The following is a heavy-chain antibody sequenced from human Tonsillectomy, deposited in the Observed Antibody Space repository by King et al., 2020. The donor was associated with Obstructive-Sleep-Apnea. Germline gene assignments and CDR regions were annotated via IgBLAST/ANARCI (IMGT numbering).Heavy chain of an antibody. CDR2: INHSGST. D-gene: IGHD1-26*01. CDR1: GGSFSGYY. Sequence: VQLQQCGAGLLKPSETLSLTCAVYGGSFSGYYWSWIRQPPGKGLEWIGEINHSGSTNYNPSLKSRVTISVDTSKNQFSLKLSSGTAADTAVYYCARKGLGYYPFDYWGQGNLVTVSS. CDR3: ARKGLGYYPFDY. V-gene: IGHV4-34*01. J-gene: IGHJ4*02.